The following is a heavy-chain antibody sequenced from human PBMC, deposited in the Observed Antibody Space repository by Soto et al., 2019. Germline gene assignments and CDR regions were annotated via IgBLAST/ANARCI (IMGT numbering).Heavy chain of an antibody. V-gene: IGHV3-15*01. CDR2: IKSKSDGGTT. D-gene: IGHD3-10*01. J-gene: IGHJ4*02. Sequence: PGGSLRLSCAASGFAFSNAWLTWVRQPPGKGLEWVGRIKSKSDGGTTDYAAPVKGRFTISRDDSENTLYLQMDSLEVEDTAVYYCLTESLDYWGQGTLVTVSS. CDR1: GFAFSNAW. CDR3: LTESLDY.